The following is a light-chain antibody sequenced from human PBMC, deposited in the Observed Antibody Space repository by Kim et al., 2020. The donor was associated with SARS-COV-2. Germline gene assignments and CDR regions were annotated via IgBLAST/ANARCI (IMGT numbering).Light chain of an antibody. CDR3: QQYYNTPYT. Sequence: SATIKCKSSQNVLYSYNHKNYLACYQFKPGQPPKVLIYWASTRQSGVPDRFSGSGSGTDFTLTISNMQAEDVAVYYCQQYYNTPYTFGQGTKLEI. CDR1: QNVLYSYNHKNY. V-gene: IGKV4-1*01. J-gene: IGKJ2*01. CDR2: WAS.